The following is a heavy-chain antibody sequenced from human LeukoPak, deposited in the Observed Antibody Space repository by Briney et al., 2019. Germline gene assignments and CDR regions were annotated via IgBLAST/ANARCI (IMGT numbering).Heavy chain of an antibody. V-gene: IGHV1-18*04. D-gene: IGHD2-21*02. CDR1: GYTFTSYG. Sequence: ASVKVSCKASGYTFTSYGISWVRQAPGQGLEWMGWISAYNGNTNYAQKLQGRVTMTTDTSTSTAYMDLRSLRSDDTAVYYCARAVRCGGDCYYFDYWGQGTLVTVSS. J-gene: IGHJ4*02. CDR2: ISAYNGNT. CDR3: ARAVRCGGDCYYFDY.